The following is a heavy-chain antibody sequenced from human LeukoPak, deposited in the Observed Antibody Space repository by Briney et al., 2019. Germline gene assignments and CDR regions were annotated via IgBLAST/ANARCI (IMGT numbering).Heavy chain of an antibody. CDR3: AAGGGGWYLVGY. D-gene: IGHD6-19*01. CDR2: ISGDGSGT. J-gene: IGHJ4*02. Sequence: GGSLRLSCAASGFTFDDFAMQWVRQTPGKGLEWVSLISGDGSGTYYVDSVKGRFTISRDNSKNSLYLQMNILRTEDSALYYCAAGGGGWYLVGYWGQGTLVTVSS. CDR1: GFTFDDFA. V-gene: IGHV3-43*02.